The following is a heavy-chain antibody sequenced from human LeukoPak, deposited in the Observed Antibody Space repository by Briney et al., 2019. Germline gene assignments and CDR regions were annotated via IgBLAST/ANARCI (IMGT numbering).Heavy chain of an antibody. CDR1: GFTLDDYG. D-gene: IGHD3-22*01. V-gene: IGHV3-20*04. CDR3: ARPLYVRSGYLY. CDR2: INWNGGST. J-gene: IGHJ4*02. Sequence: PGGSLRHSCAASGFTLDDYGISWVRQAPGKGLEWVSGINWNGGSTGYADSVKGRFTISRDNAKNSLYLQMNSLRAEDTALYYWARPLYVRSGYLYWGQGDLLTVPS.